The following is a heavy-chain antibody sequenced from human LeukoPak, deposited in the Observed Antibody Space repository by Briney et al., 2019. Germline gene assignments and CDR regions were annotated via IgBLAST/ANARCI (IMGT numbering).Heavy chain of an antibody. CDR2: YYHTGSS. CDR3: ASVTRSMSRFFDL. J-gene: IGHJ2*01. V-gene: IGHV4-38-2*01. D-gene: IGHD4-17*01. CDR1: GYSISNHYY. Sequence: SETLSLTCAVSGYSISNHYYWGWIRQPPGKGLEWIGSYYHTGSSYYNPSLQSRVAISIDTSKNQFSLELASVTAADTAVYYCASVTRSMSRFFDLWGRGTLVIASS.